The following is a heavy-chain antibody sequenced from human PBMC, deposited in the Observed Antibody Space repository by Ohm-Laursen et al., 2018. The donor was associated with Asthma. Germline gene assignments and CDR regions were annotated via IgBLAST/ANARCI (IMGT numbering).Heavy chain of an antibody. CDR1: GGTFSSYA. CDR3: ARALSAAADYYYYYGMDV. CDR2: IIPIFGTA. D-gene: IGHD6-13*01. Sequence: SSVKVSCKASGGTFSSYAISWVRQAPGQGLEWMGGIIPIFGTANYAQKFQGRVTITADESTSTAYMELSSLRSEDTAVYYCARALSAAADYYYYYGMDVWGQGTTVTVSS. V-gene: IGHV1-69*01. J-gene: IGHJ6*02.